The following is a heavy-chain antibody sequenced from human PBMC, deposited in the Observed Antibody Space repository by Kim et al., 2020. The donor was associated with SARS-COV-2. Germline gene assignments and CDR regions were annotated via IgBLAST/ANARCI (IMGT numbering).Heavy chain of an antibody. Sequence: SVKVSCKASGGTFSSYAISWVRQAPGQGLEWMGGIIPIFGTANYAQKFQGRVTITADESTSTAYMELGSLRSEDTAVDYCARKSDYDPIYYYGMDVWGQGTTVTVSS. CDR3: ARKSDYDPIYYYGMDV. V-gene: IGHV1-69*13. D-gene: IGHD5-12*01. J-gene: IGHJ6*02. CDR2: IIPIFGTA. CDR1: GGTFSSYA.